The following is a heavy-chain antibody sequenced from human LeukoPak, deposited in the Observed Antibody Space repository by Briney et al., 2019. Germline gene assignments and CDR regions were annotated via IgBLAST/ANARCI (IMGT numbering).Heavy chain of an antibody. V-gene: IGHV3-21*01. J-gene: IGHJ4*02. CDR1: GFTFSSYW. D-gene: IGHD6-19*01. Sequence: GGSLRLSCAASGFTFSSYWMNWVRQAPGKGLEWVSSISSSSSYIYYADSVKGRFTISRDNAKNSLYLQMNSLRAEDTAVYYCARGRYSSALGFDYWGQGTLVTVSS. CDR2: ISSSSSYI. CDR3: ARGRYSSALGFDY.